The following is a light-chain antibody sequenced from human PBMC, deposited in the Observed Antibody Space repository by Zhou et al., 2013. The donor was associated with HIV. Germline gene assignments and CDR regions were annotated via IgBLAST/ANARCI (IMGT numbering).Light chain of an antibody. CDR3: HQYGVPPARS. Sequence: EIVLTQSPATVSLSPGARVTLSCRASQSVSSHLAWYRQRPGQPPRLLIYDASIRATGIPARFSGSGSGTDFALTISRLEPEDFAVYYCHQYGVPPARSFGGGTKLEIK. V-gene: IGKV3-11*01. J-gene: IGKJ4*01. CDR1: QSVSSH. CDR2: DAS.